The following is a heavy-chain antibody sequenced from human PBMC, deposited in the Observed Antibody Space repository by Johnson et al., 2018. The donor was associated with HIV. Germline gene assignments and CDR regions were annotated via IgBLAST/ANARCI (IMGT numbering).Heavy chain of an antibody. V-gene: IGHV3-66*02. D-gene: IGHD3-3*01. Sequence: VQLVESGGGVVQPGGSLRLSCAGSGFTVSSNYMSWVRQAPGKGLEWVSVIYRGGNTYYADSVKGRFTISRDNSKNTLYLQMNSLRAEDTAVYYCARAKNLFWSGYYDAFDIWGQGTMVTVSS. J-gene: IGHJ3*02. CDR3: ARAKNLFWSGYYDAFDI. CDR2: IYRGGNT. CDR1: GFTVSSNY.